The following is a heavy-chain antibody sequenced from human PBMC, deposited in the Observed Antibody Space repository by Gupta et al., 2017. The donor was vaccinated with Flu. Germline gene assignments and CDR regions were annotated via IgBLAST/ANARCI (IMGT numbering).Heavy chain of an antibody. CDR2: IYFTWNT. CDR3: ARGSPFGP. J-gene: IGHJ5*02. V-gene: IGHV4-59*11. CDR1: AGDSLTTHY. Sequence: QVHLLESGPGLVQPSETLSLTCNVSAGDSLTTHYWSWIRQAPGRGLEWIGYIYFTWNTYYNPSFRSRATISVDPSKKQFSLRLTSVTAADTAVYYGARGSPFGPWGQGILVTVSS.